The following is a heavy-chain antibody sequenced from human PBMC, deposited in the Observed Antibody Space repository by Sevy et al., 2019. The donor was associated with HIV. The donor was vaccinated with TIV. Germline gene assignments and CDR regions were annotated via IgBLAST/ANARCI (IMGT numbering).Heavy chain of an antibody. CDR1: GFTFSSYA. CDR2: ISYDGSNK. J-gene: IGHJ4*02. D-gene: IGHD3-9*01. V-gene: IGHV3-30-3*01. CDR3: ARESTGYSPHFDY. Sequence: GGSLRLSCAASGFTFSSYAMHWVRQAPGKGLEWVAVISYDGSNKYYADSVKGRFTISRDNSKNTLYLQMNSLRAEDTAVYYCARESTGYSPHFDYWGQGTLVTVSS.